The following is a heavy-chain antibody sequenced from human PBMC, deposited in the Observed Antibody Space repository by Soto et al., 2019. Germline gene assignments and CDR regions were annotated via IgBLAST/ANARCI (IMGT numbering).Heavy chain of an antibody. CDR3: ARDLAYSYGYGY. Sequence: EVQLVESGGGLVKPGGSLRLSCAASGFTFSSYSMNWVRQAPGKGLEWVSSISSSSSYIYYADSVKGRFTISRDNAKNSLYLQMNSLRAEDTALYYCARDLAYSYGYGYWGQGTLVTVSS. J-gene: IGHJ4*02. V-gene: IGHV3-21*01. D-gene: IGHD5-18*01. CDR2: ISSSSSYI. CDR1: GFTFSSYS.